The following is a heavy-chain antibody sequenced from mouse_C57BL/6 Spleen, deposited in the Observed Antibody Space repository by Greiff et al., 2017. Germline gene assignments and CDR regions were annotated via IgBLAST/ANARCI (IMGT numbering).Heavy chain of an antibody. CDR2: ISSGGSYT. J-gene: IGHJ2*01. Sequence: EVHLVESGGDLVKPGGSLKLSCAASGFTFSSYGMSWVRQTPDKRLEWVATISSGGSYTYYPDSVKGRFTISRDNAKNTLCLQMSSLKSEDTAMYYCARQGITTVVAPFDYWGQGTTLTVSS. D-gene: IGHD1-1*01. V-gene: IGHV5-6*01. CDR1: GFTFSSYG. CDR3: ARQGITTVVAPFDY.